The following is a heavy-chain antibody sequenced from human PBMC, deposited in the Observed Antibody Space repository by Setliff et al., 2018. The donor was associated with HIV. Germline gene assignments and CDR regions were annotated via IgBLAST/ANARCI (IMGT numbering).Heavy chain of an antibody. V-gene: IGHV3-33*03. CDR2: IWYDGSNK. Sequence: GGSLRLSCAASGFIFSRFGFHWVRQAPGKGLEWVAVIWYDGSNKYYADSVKGRFTISRDDFKNTVYLQMDNLKREDTALYFCAKGPDHEMEEHLDYWGQGTRVTVSS. J-gene: IGHJ4*02. CDR1: GFIFSRFG. CDR3: AKGPDHEMEEHLDY. D-gene: IGHD1-1*01.